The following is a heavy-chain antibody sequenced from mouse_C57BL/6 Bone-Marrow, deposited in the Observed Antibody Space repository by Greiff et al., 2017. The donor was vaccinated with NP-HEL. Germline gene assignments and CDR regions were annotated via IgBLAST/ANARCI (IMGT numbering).Heavy chain of an antibody. CDR2: INPNNGGT. J-gene: IGHJ2*01. Sequence: EVQLQQSGPELVKPGASVKISCKASGYTFTDYYMNWVKQSHGKSLEWIGDINPNNGGTSYNQKFKGKATLTVDKSSSTAYMELRSLTSEDSAVYYCARSGGSSYEDWGQGTTLTVSS. CDR1: GYTFTDYY. D-gene: IGHD1-1*01. V-gene: IGHV1-26*01. CDR3: ARSGGSSYED.